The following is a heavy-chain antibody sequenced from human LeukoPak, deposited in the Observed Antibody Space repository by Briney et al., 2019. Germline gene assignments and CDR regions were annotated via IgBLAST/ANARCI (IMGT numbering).Heavy chain of an antibody. CDR2: IKSKTDGGTT. CDR3: TTDLGYSSSDFDY. J-gene: IGHJ4*02. V-gene: IGHV3-15*07. Sequence: GGSLRLSCAASGFTFSNAWMNWVRQAPGKGLEWVGRIKSKTDGGTTDYAAPVKGRFTISRDDSKNTLYLQMNSLKTEDTAVYYCTTDLGYSSSDFDYWGQGTLVTVSS. CDR1: GFTFSNAW. D-gene: IGHD6-13*01.